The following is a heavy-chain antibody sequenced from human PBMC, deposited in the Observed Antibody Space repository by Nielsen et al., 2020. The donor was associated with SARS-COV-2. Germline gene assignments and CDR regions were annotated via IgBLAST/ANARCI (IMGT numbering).Heavy chain of an antibody. CDR1: GGSISSYY. Sequence: SETLSLTCTVSGGSISSYYWSWIRQPPGKGLEWIGYIYYSGSTYYNPSLKSRVTISVDTSKNQFSLKLSSVTAADTAVYYCARSIAAADNWFDPWGQGTLVTVSS. CDR3: ARSIAAADNWFDP. V-gene: IGHV4-59*08. D-gene: IGHD6-13*01. CDR2: IYYSGST. J-gene: IGHJ5*02.